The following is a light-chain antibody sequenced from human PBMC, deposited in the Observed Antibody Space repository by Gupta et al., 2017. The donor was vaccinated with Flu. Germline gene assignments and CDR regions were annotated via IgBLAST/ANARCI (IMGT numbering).Light chain of an antibody. CDR1: RNDVGGSIR. CDR3: SSHAGRVTWV. V-gene: IGLV2-11*01. J-gene: IGLJ1*01. Sequence: QSAPTQPRSVSGSPGQSVTISCTGSRNDVGGSIRVSWYQQRPGKAPKLILYDVTERPSGVPDRFSGSKSGNTASLTISGLQADDEADYYCSSHAGRVTWVFGTGTTVTVL. CDR2: DVT.